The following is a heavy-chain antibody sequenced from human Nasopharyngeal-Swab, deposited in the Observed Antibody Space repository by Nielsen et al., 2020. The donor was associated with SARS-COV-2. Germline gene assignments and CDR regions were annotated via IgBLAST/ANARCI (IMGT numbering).Heavy chain of an antibody. D-gene: IGHD4-23*01. Sequence: SETLSLTCAVYGGSFSGYYWSWIRQPPVKGLEWIGEINHSGSTNYNPSLKSRVTISVDTSKNQFSLKLSSVTAADTAVYYCARVVYGGNLNYYYYGMDVWGQGTTVTVSS. J-gene: IGHJ6*02. V-gene: IGHV4-34*01. CDR3: ARVVYGGNLNYYYYGMDV. CDR2: INHSGST. CDR1: GGSFSGYY.